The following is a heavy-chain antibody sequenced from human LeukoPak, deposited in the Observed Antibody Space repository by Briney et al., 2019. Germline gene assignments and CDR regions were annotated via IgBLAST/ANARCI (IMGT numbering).Heavy chain of an antibody. V-gene: IGHV3-66*01. CDR2: IYSGGST. Sequence: PGGSLTLSCAASGFTFSNAWMSWVRQAPGKGMGWVSVIYSGGSTYYADSVKGRFTISRDNSKNTLYLQMNSLRAEDTAVYYCARGGPAAGRFDYWGQGTLVTVSS. CDR3: ARGGPAAGRFDY. J-gene: IGHJ4*02. CDR1: GFTFSNAW. D-gene: IGHD6-13*01.